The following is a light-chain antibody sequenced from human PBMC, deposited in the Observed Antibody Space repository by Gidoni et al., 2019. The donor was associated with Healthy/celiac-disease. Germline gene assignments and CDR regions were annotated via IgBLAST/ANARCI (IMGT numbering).Light chain of an antibody. CDR3: MQALQTPRT. J-gene: IGKJ1*01. V-gene: IGKV2-28*01. CDR1: QSLLHSNGYNY. CDR2: LCS. Sequence: DIVMTQSPLTLPVTPGEPASISCRSSQSLLHSNGYNYLDWYLQKPGQSPQLLIYLCSNRASGVPDRFSSSGSGTDFTLKISRVEAEDVGVYYCMQALQTPRTFGQGTKVEIK.